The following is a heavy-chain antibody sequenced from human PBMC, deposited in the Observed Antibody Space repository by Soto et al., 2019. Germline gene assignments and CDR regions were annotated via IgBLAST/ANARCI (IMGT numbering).Heavy chain of an antibody. CDR2: MNQDGNQK. D-gene: IGHD2-15*01. CDR3: AKNQVGYCSGGSCYSGPYYYYGMDV. CDR1: GFTFSDFW. V-gene: IGHV3-7*02. Sequence: GGSLRLSCAASGFTFSDFWMTWVRQAPGKGLEWVANMNQDGNQKNYVDSVKGRFSISRDNAKNTLYLQMNSLRAEDTAVYYCAKNQVGYCSGGSCYSGPYYYYGMDVWGQGTTVTVSS. J-gene: IGHJ6*02.